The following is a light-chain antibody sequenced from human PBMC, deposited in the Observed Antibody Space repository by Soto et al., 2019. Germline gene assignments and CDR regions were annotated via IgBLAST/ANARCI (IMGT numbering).Light chain of an antibody. V-gene: IGLV2-14*01. Sequence: QSVLTQPASVSGSPGQSITISCTGASSDVGLYDFVSWYQQHPVKAPKLLIYEVTYRPSGVSSRFSGSKSGNTASLTISGLQAEDEADYYCSSYTRFSTYVFGTGTKVTVL. CDR1: SSDVGLYDF. CDR3: SSYTRFSTYV. CDR2: EVT. J-gene: IGLJ1*01.